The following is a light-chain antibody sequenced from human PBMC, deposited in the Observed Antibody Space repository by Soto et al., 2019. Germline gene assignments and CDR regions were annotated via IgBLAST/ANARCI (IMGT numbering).Light chain of an antibody. CDR3: CSHAGSNSPYV. CDR2: DVS. J-gene: IGLJ1*01. CDR1: SSDFGGYNY. Sequence: SGLSQPRSGSGSPGQLVTISCTGTSSDFGGYNYVSWYQKHPGQAPKLLIYDVSERPSGVPDRFSGSKSGNTASLTISGLQIEDESDYFCCSHAGSNSPYVFGSGTKVTVL. V-gene: IGLV2-11*01.